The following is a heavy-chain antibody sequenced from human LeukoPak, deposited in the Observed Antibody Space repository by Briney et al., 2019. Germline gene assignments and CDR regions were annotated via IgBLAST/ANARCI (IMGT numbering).Heavy chain of an antibody. CDR2: MNPNSGNT. Sequence: GASVKVSCKASGYTFTSYDINWVRQATGQGLEWMGWMNPNSGNTGYAQKFQGRVTMTRNTSISTAYMELSRLRSDDTAVYYCAREKASVASFDYWGQGTLVTVSS. CDR1: GYTFTSYD. D-gene: IGHD6-19*01. CDR3: AREKASVASFDY. V-gene: IGHV1-8*01. J-gene: IGHJ4*02.